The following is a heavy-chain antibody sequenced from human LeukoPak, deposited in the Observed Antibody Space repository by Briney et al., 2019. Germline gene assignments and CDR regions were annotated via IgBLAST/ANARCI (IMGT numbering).Heavy chain of an antibody. Sequence: GGSLRLSCAASGFTFSDYSMNWVRQAPGKGLEWVSYISSSSSTIYYADSVKGRFTISRDNAKNSLYLHTNSLRAEDTALYFCARDRPHSFWGQGTLVTVSS. CDR1: GFTFSDYS. D-gene: IGHD5-18*01. CDR2: ISSSSSTI. V-gene: IGHV3-48*04. J-gene: IGHJ4*02. CDR3: ARDRPHSF.